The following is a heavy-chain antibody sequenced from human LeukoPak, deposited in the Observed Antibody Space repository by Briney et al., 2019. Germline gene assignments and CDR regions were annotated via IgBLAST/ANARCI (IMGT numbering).Heavy chain of an antibody. CDR2: IIPIFGTA. CDR1: GGTFSSYA. CDR3: AADPRRGNSGYANRYYYYYMDV. V-gene: IGHV1-69*05. D-gene: IGHD5-12*01. J-gene: IGHJ6*03. Sequence: ASVKVSCKASGGTFSSYAISWVRQAPGQGLEWMGGIIPIFGTANYAQKFQGRVTITTDESTSTAYMELSSLRSEDTAVYYCAADPRRGNSGYANRYYYYYMDVWGKGTTVTVSS.